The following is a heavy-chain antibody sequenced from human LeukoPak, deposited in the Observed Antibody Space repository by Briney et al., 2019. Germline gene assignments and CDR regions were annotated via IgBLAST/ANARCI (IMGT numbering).Heavy chain of an antibody. CDR2: IYPGDSHP. J-gene: IGHJ4*02. CDR3: ARHNDILTGYRL. D-gene: IGHD3-9*01. V-gene: IGHV5-51*01. Sequence: GESLKISCKGSGYNFTSYWIGWVRRMPGKGLEWMGIIYPGDSHPRCSPSFQGQVTISADKSISTAYLQWSSLKASDTAMYYCARHNDILTGYRLWGQGTLVTVSS. CDR1: GYNFTSYW.